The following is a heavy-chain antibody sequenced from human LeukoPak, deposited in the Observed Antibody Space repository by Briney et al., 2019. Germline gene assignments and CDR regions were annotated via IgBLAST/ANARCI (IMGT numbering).Heavy chain of an antibody. Sequence: SETLSLTCTVSGYSISSGYYWGWIRQPPGKGLEWIGYIYYSGSTNYNPSLKSRVTISVDTSKNQFSLKLSSVTAADTAVYYCARGLSSSWSHRPEYFDYWGQGTLVTVSS. D-gene: IGHD6-13*01. CDR3: ARGLSSSWSHRPEYFDY. V-gene: IGHV4-61*01. CDR2: IYYSGST. CDR1: GYSISSGYY. J-gene: IGHJ4*02.